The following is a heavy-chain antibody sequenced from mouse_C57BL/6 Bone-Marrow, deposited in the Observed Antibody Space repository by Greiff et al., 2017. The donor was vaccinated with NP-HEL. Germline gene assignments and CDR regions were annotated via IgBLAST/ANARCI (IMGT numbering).Heavy chain of an antibody. D-gene: IGHD1-1*01. V-gene: IGHV5-6*02. CDR3: ARRGPYYYGSSYGYFDV. J-gene: IGHJ1*03. CDR2: ISSGGSYT. Sequence: EVMLVESGGELVKPGGSLKLSCAASGFTFSSYGMSWVRQTPDKRLEWVATISSGGSYTYYPDSVKGRFTISRDNAKNTLYLQMSSLKSEDTAMYYCARRGPYYYGSSYGYFDVWGTGTTVTVSS. CDR1: GFTFSSYG.